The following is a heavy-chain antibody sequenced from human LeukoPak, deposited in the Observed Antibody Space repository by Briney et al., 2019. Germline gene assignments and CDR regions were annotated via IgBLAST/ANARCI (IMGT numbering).Heavy chain of an antibody. CDR1: GFTFSSYA. CDR2: ISYDGSNK. J-gene: IGHJ4*02. D-gene: IGHD5-12*01. Sequence: PERSLRLSCAASGFTFSSYAMHWVRQAPGKGLEWVAVISYDGSNKYYADSVKGRFAISRDNSKNTLYLQMNSLRAEDTAVYYCARAINRDSGYAFDYWGQGTLVTVSS. CDR3: ARAINRDSGYAFDY. V-gene: IGHV3-30*09.